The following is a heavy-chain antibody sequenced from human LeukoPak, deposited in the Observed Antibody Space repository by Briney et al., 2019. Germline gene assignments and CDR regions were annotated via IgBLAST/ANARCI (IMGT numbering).Heavy chain of an antibody. V-gene: IGHV4-39*07. CDR1: GGSISSSSYY. CDR3: ARWGSYYDILTGYYPDAFDI. D-gene: IGHD3-9*01. CDR2: IYTSGST. Sequence: SETLSLTCTVSGGSISSSSYYWGWIRQPPGKGLEWIGRIYTSGSTNYNPSLKSRVTISVDTSKNQFSLKLSSVTAADTAVYYCARWGSYYDILTGYYPDAFDIWGQGTMVTVSS. J-gene: IGHJ3*02.